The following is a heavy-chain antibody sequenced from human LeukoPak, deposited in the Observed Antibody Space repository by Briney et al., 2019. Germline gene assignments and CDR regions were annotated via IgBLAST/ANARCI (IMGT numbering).Heavy chain of an antibody. V-gene: IGHV1-2*07. D-gene: IGHD3-22*01. J-gene: IGHJ4*02. CDR1: GGTFSSYA. Sequence: ASVKVSCKASGGTFSSYAISWVRQAPGQGLEWMGWINPNSGGTNYAHKFQGRVTMTRDTSISTAYMELSRLRSDDTAMYYCARVRDSSGYLPFYYFDYWGQGTLVTVSS. CDR3: ARVRDSSGYLPFYYFDY. CDR2: INPNSGGT.